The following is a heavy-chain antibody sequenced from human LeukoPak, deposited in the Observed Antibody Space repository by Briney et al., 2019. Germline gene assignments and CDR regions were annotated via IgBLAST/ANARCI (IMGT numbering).Heavy chain of an antibody. V-gene: IGHV1-18*04. CDR1: GYTFTSYG. Sequence: GASVKVSCKASGYTFTSYGISWVRQAPGQGLEWIGWISAYNGNTNYAQKLQGRVTMTTDTSTSTAYMELRSLRSDDTAVYYCAREGSCSSTSCFDYWGQGTLVTVSS. CDR3: AREGSCSSTSCFDY. CDR2: ISAYNGNT. D-gene: IGHD2-2*01. J-gene: IGHJ4*02.